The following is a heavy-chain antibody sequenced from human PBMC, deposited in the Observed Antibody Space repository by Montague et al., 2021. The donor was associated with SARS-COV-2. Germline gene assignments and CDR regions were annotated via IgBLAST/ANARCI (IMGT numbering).Heavy chain of an antibody. Sequence: SETLSLTCAVYGGSFSGYYWKWIRQPPGKGLEWIGEINHSGSANYNPSLKRRVTISVDMSKNQFSLKLNSVTAADTAVYHCARLGEGVVPAPILGVGPYYSYFYMDVWGKGATVTVSS. V-gene: IGHV4-34*01. CDR1: GGSFSGYY. J-gene: IGHJ6*03. CDR2: INHSGSA. D-gene: IGHD2-2*02. CDR3: ARLGEGVVPAPILGVGPYYSYFYMDV.